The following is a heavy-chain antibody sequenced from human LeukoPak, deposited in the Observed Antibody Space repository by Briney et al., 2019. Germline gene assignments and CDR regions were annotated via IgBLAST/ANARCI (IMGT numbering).Heavy chain of an antibody. CDR1: SGSISTSNYY. CDR3: AGQNDFWSGYFGNWFDP. CDR2: IYYSGST. J-gene: IGHJ5*02. V-gene: IGHV4-39*07. D-gene: IGHD3-3*01. Sequence: SETLSLTCTVSSGSISTSNYYWGWIRQPPGKGLEWIGSIYYSGSTYYNPSLKSRVTTSVDTSKNQFSLKLSSVTAADTAVYYCAGQNDFWSGYFGNWFDPWGQGTLVTVSS.